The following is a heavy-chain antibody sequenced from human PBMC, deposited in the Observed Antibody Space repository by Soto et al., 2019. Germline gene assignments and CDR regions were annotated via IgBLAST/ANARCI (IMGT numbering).Heavy chain of an antibody. J-gene: IGHJ4*02. CDR2: IWYDGSNK. D-gene: IGHD6-6*01. CDR1: GFTFSSYG. Sequence: GGSLRLSCAASGFTFSSYGMHWVRQAPGKGLEWVAVIWYDGSNKYYADSVKGRFTISRDNSKNTLYLQMNSLRAEDTAVYYCARGIAGQLAHYYFDYWGQGTLVTVSS. CDR3: ARGIAGQLAHYYFDY. V-gene: IGHV3-33*01.